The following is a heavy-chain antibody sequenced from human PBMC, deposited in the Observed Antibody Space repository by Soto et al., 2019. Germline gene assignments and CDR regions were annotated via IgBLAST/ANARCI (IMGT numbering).Heavy chain of an antibody. D-gene: IGHD2-15*01. Sequence: GGSLRLSCAASGFTFSNAWMNWVRQAPGKGLEWVGRIKSKTDGGTTDYAAPVKGRFTISRDDSKNTLYLQMNSLKTEDTAVYYCTTAPTSRCSGGSCYHSYWGQGTLVTVSS. J-gene: IGHJ4*02. CDR3: TTAPTSRCSGGSCYHSY. CDR1: GFTFSNAW. CDR2: IKSKTDGGTT. V-gene: IGHV3-15*07.